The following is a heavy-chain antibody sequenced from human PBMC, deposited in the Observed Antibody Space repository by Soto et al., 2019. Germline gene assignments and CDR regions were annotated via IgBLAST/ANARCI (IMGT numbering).Heavy chain of an antibody. J-gene: IGHJ5*02. CDR1: GGSISNYY. Sequence: SETLSLTCTVSGGSISNYYWSWIRQPPGKGLEWIGYISYTGRPNYNPSLESRVTVSVDTSKNQFSLKLSSVTAADTAIYYCARGGTASSLTIRDRFDPWGQGNLVTVSS. D-gene: IGHD6-6*01. V-gene: IGHV4-59*01. CDR2: ISYTGRP. CDR3: ARGGTASSLTIRDRFDP.